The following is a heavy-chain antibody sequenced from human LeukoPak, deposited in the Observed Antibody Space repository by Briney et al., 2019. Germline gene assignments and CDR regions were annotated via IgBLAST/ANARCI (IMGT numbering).Heavy chain of an antibody. CDR1: GYTFTSYG. CDR2: ISAYNGNT. V-gene: IGHV1-18*01. CDR3: ARGDYYYGSGSYFNWFDP. Sequence: SVKVSCKASGYTFTSYGISWVRQAPGQGLEWMGWISAYNGNTNYAQKLQGRVTMTTDTSTSTAYMELRSLRSDDTAVYYCARGDYYYGSGSYFNWFDPWGQGTLVTVSS. J-gene: IGHJ5*02. D-gene: IGHD3-10*01.